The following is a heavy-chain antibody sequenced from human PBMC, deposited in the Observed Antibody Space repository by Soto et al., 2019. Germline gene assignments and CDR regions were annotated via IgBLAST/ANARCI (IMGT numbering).Heavy chain of an antibody. D-gene: IGHD6-13*01. CDR2: IYHSGST. CDR3: ARDRTSGYSSSWPYYFDY. Sequence: QVQLQESGPGLVKPSGTLSLTCAVSGGSISSSNWWSWVRQPPGNGLEWIGEIYHSGSTNYNPSLEGRVTISVDKSKNQFSLKLSTVTAADTAVYYCARDRTSGYSSSWPYYFDYWGQGTLVTVSS. CDR1: GGSISSSNW. J-gene: IGHJ4*02. V-gene: IGHV4-4*02.